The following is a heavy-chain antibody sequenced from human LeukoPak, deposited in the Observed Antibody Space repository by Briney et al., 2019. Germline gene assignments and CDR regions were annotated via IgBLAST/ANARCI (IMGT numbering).Heavy chain of an antibody. V-gene: IGHV4-59*08. CDR3: ATTRRGYSSSWYTFDY. J-gene: IGHJ4*02. CDR1: GGSISSYY. D-gene: IGHD6-13*01. CDR2: IYYSGST. Sequence: SETLSLTCTVSGGSISSYYWSWIRQPPGKGLEWIGYIYYSGSTNYNPSLKSRVTISVDTSKNQFSLKLSSVTAADTAVYYCATTRRGYSSSWYTFDYWGQGTLVTVSS.